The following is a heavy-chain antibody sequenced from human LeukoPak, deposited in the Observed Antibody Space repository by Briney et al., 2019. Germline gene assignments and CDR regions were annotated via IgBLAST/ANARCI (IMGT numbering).Heavy chain of an antibody. D-gene: IGHD2-21*02. CDR2: IYYSGST. J-gene: IGHJ4*02. CDR1: GGSISSSSYY. CDR3: ARQPLWCGDDCYSAFDY. V-gene: IGHV4-39*01. Sequence: PSETLSLTCTVSGGSISSSSYYWGWIRQPPGKGLERIGSIYYSGSTYYNPSLKSRVTISVDTSKNQFSLKLSSVTAADTAVYYCARQPLWCGDDCYSAFDYWGQGTLVTVSS.